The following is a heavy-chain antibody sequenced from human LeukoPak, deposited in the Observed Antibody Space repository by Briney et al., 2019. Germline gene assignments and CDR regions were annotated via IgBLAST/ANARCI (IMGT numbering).Heavy chain of an antibody. D-gene: IGHD4-23*01. Sequence: GGSLRLSCAASGFTFSSYAMSWVRQAPGKGLEWVSAISGSGGSTYYADSVKGRFTISRDNSKNTLYLQMNSLRAEDTAVYYCANHRPPYGGNSGDYWGQGTLVTVSS. V-gene: IGHV3-23*01. J-gene: IGHJ4*02. CDR1: GFTFSSYA. CDR3: ANHRPPYGGNSGDY. CDR2: ISGSGGST.